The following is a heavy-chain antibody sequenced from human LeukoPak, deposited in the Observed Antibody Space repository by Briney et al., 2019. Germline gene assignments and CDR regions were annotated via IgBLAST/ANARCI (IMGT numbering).Heavy chain of an antibody. Sequence: SETLSLTCTVSGGSISSHYWSWIRQPPGKGLEWIAYISYSGSAGYNPSHKSRVTMSVDTSKNQFSLKLSSVTAADTAVYYCARDALYCSSTSCYRYWYFDVWGRGTLVTVSS. V-gene: IGHV4-59*11. J-gene: IGHJ2*01. CDR2: ISYSGSA. D-gene: IGHD2-2*01. CDR1: GGSISSHY. CDR3: ARDALYCSSTSCYRYWYFDV.